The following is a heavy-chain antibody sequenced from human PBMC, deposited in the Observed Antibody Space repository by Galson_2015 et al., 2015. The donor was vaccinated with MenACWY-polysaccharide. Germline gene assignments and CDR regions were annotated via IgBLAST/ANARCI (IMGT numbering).Heavy chain of an antibody. CDR3: LYASSYHYIVDY. CDR2: MHYSGST. J-gene: IGHJ4*02. CDR1: GGSISSSSYY. D-gene: IGHD5-12*01. Sequence: LSLTCTVSGGSISSSSYYWGWIRQPPGKGLEWIGSMHYSGSTYSNPSLKSRVTIFVDTSKNQFSLKMSSVTAADTAVYYCLYASSYHYIVDYWGQGTLVTVSS. V-gene: IGHV4-39*01.